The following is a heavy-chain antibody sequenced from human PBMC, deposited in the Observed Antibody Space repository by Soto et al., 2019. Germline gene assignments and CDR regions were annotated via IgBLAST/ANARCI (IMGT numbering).Heavy chain of an antibody. CDR3: ARDRLRGYDSSGFYS. CDR1: GYTFTSYA. Sequence: GASVKVSCKASGYTFTSYAISWVRQAPGQGLEWLGWISAYDDNTKYAQTLQGRVSMSTDTSTNTAYMELRSLRSDDTAMYYCARDRLRGYDSSGFYSWGQGTMVTVSS. D-gene: IGHD3-22*01. V-gene: IGHV1-18*01. CDR2: ISAYDDNT. J-gene: IGHJ4*02.